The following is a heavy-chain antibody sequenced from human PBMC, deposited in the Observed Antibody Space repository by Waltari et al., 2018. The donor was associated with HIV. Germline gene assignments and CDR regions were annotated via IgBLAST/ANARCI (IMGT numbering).Heavy chain of an antibody. CDR2: ISSSSSYI. Sequence: EVQLVESGGGLVKPGGSLRLSWAASGFNFRSYSMNWVRQAPGKGLEWVSSISSSSSYIYYADSVKGRFTISRDNAKNSLYLQMNSLRAEDTAVYYCARDISYYYGMDVWGQGTTVTVSS. D-gene: IGHD3-9*01. CDR1: GFNFRSYS. CDR3: ARDISYYYGMDV. J-gene: IGHJ6*02. V-gene: IGHV3-21*01.